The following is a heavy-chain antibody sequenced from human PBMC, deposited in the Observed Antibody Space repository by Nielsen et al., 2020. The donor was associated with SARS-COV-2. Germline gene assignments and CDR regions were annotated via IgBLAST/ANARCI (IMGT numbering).Heavy chain of an antibody. CDR2: ISSSSSYI. J-gene: IGHJ6*02. CDR1: GFTFSSYS. V-gene: IGHV3-21*01. D-gene: IGHD3-10*01. CDR3: ARDNYYGSGSYFRYGMDV. Sequence: GESLKISCAASGFTFSSYSMNWVRQAPGKGLEWVSSISSSSSYIYYADSVKGRFTISRDNAKNSLYLQMNSLRAEDTAVYYCARDNYYGSGSYFRYGMDVWGQGTTVTVSS.